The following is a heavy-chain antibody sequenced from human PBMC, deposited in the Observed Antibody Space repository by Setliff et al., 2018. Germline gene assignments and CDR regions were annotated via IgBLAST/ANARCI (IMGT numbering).Heavy chain of an antibody. CDR1: GGTFSDYY. Sequence: SETLSLTCTAYGGTFSDYYWTWIRQPPGKGLEWIGEINHSGTTNYNPSLKSRVTISVDTSKNQFSLKLRSVTAADTAVYARTGTYRYFDYWGQGALVTVSS. J-gene: IGHJ4*02. CDR2: INHSGTT. V-gene: IGHV4-34*08. D-gene: IGHD1-1*01. CDR3: TGTYRYFDY.